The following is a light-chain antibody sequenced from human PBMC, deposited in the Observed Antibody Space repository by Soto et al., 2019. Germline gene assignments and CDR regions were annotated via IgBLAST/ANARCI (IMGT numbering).Light chain of an antibody. CDR1: QSLTSNY. CDR2: AAS. Sequence: EIVLTQSPGTLSLSPGESATLSCRASQSLTSNYLTWYQQKPGQAPRLLIYAASYRATGISDRFSGSGSGTDFTLTIDSLEPEDFALYYCQQYGNSPLTFGGGTKVEI. J-gene: IGKJ4*01. CDR3: QQYGNSPLT. V-gene: IGKV3-20*01.